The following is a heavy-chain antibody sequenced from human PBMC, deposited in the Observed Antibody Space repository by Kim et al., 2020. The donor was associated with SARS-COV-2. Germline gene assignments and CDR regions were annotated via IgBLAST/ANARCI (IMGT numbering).Heavy chain of an antibody. Sequence: RTTYNPSLKSRVTRSVDTSKTQFSLKLSSVTAADTAVYYCARGVRGWFDPWGQGTLVTVSS. CDR2: RT. J-gene: IGHJ5*02. CDR3: ARGVRGWFDP. D-gene: IGHD3-10*02. V-gene: IGHV4-34*01.